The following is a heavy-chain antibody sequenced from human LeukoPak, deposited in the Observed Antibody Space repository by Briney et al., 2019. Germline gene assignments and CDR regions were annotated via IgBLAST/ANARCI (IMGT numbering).Heavy chain of an antibody. D-gene: IGHD2-2*01. J-gene: IGHJ6*02. Sequence: SETLSLTCTVFGVSVTTSGYYGAWLRQSPGTGLEWIGSISYSGITYYKPSLRGRVTISGDTAKNQFSLKLSSVTAADTAVYYCARHNDYASLMDVWGQGTTVTVSS. V-gene: IGHV4-39*01. CDR3: ARHNDYASLMDV. CDR1: GVSVTTSGYY. CDR2: ISYSGIT.